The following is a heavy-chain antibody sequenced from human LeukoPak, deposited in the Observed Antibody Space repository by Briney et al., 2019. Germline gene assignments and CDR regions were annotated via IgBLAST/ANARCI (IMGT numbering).Heavy chain of an antibody. V-gene: IGHV4-31*03. Sequence: PSETLSLTCTVSGASISSDAYFWSRIRQHPGKGLEWLGYIYYTGNTAPNPSLKSRLTISRDTSKNQFSLSLTSVTAADTAVYYCAGGPAYLDSVPDSWGQGTLVTVSS. J-gene: IGHJ4*02. CDR3: AGGPAYLDSVPDS. D-gene: IGHD3-22*01. CDR2: IYYTGNT. CDR1: GASISSDAYF.